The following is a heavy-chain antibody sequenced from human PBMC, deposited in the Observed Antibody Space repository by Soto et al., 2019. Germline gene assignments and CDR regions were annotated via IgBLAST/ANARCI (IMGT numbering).Heavy chain of an antibody. CDR2: IYYSGNA. Sequence: SETLSLTCAVSGGSISSGGYYWSWIRQPPGKGLEWIGYIYYSGNAYYNPSLKSRLTISVDTSRNQFSLKLTSVTAADTAVFYCARGHHSGYDHFDYWGQGTLVTVSS. CDR3: ARGHHSGYDHFDY. CDR1: GGSISSGGYY. V-gene: IGHV4-31*11. D-gene: IGHD5-12*01. J-gene: IGHJ4*02.